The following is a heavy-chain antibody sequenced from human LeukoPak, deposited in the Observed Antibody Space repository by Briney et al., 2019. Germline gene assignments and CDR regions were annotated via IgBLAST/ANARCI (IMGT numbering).Heavy chain of an antibody. D-gene: IGHD1-26*01. CDR1: GFTFSSDA. CDR2: ISGSGGST. J-gene: IGHJ4*02. Sequence: GGSLRLSCAASGFTFSSDAMSWVRQAPGKGLEWVSAISGSGGSTYYADSVKGRFTISRDNSKNTLYLQMNSLRAEDTAVYYCAKDRSGSGSYSYWGQGTLVTVSS. V-gene: IGHV3-23*01. CDR3: AKDRSGSGSYSY.